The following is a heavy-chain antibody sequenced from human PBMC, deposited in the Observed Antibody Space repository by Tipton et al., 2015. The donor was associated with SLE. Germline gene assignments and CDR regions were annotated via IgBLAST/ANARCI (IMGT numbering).Heavy chain of an antibody. Sequence: SLRLSCAASGFTFSSYGMHWVRQAPGKGLEWVAVIWYDGSNKYYADSVKGRFTISRDNSKNTLHLQMNSLRAEDTVVYYCAKDGGSYHYYGMDVWGQGTTVTVSS. CDR3: AKDGGSYHYYGMDV. CDR1: GFTFSSYG. D-gene: IGHD1-26*01. CDR2: IWYDGSNK. V-gene: IGHV3-30*18. J-gene: IGHJ6*02.